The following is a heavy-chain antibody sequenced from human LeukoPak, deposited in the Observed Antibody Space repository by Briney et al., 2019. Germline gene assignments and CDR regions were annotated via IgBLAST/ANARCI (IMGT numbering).Heavy chain of an antibody. Sequence: GGSLRLSCTASGFTFDDYAMHWVRQAPAKGLEWVSLISGDGGTTDYADSVKGRFTISRDNRRNSLYLHMNSLRTEDTALYFCAKVYVGSWYAYDHWGQGTLVTVSS. D-gene: IGHD6-13*01. CDR1: GFTFDDYA. J-gene: IGHJ4*02. CDR3: AKVYVGSWYAYDH. V-gene: IGHV3-43*02. CDR2: ISGDGGTT.